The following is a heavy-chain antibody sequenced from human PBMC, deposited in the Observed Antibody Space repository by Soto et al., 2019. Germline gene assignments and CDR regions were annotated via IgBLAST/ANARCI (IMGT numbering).Heavy chain of an antibody. J-gene: IGHJ5*02. D-gene: IGHD3-3*01. CDR1: GYTFTSYY. CDR2: INPSGGST. CDR3: SRDPESVMYYDFWSGYWFDP. Sequence: ASVKVSCKASGYTFTSYYMHWVRQAPGQGLEWMGIINPSGGSTSYAQKFQGRVTITRDTSASTAYMELSSLRSEDTAVYYCSRDPESVMYYDFWSGYWFDPWGQGTLVTVSS. V-gene: IGHV1-46*01.